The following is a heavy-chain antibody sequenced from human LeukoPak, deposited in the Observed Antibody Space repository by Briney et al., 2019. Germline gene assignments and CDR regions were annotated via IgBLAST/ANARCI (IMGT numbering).Heavy chain of an antibody. CDR1: GFTFSSYS. D-gene: IGHD6-6*01. CDR2: ISSSSSTI. CDR3: ARDPPAVAANTYG. V-gene: IGHV3-48*01. J-gene: IGHJ4*02. Sequence: GGSLRLSCAASGFTFSSYSMNWVCQAPGKGLEWVSYISSSSSTIYYADSVKGRFTISRDNAKNSLYLQMNSLRGEDTAVYYCARDPPAVAANTYGWGQGTLVTVSS.